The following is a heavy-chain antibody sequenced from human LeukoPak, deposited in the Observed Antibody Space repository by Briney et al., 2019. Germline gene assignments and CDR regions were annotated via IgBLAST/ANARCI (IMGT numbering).Heavy chain of an antibody. CDR1: GFTFSSYG. CDR2: IWYDGSNK. J-gene: IGHJ4*02. D-gene: IGHD3-22*01. CDR3: TRAESSGYYANPFDY. V-gene: IGHV3-33*01. Sequence: PGGSLRLSCAASGFTFSSYGMHWVRQAPGKGLEWVAVIWYDGSNKYYADSVKGRFTISRDNSKNTLYLQMNSLRAEDTAVYYCTRAESSGYYANPFDYWGQGTLVTVSS.